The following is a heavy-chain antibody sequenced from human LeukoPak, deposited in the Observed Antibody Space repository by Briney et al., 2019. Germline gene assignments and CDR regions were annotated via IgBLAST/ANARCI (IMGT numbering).Heavy chain of an antibody. CDR1: GYTFSSYD. Sequence: ASVKVSCKASGYTFSSYDINWVLQATGQGLEWMGWMNANSGNRGYAQKFQGRLNMTRNTSISTAYMELSSLRSEDSAVYYCARRVGSGWPVQHWGQGTLVTVSS. CDR2: MNANSGNR. D-gene: IGHD6-19*01. CDR3: ARRVGSGWPVQH. J-gene: IGHJ1*01. V-gene: IGHV1-8*01.